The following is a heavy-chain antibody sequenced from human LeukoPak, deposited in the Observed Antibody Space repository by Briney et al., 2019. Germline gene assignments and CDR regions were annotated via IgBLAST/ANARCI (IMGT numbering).Heavy chain of an antibody. V-gene: IGHV3-21*01. CDR2: ISSSSAHI. CDR3: TSQYCTTTNCYSFDN. Sequence: GGSLRLSCAASGISFNTYGMNWVRQAPGKGLEWVSSISSSSAHIFYADSVKGRFSISRDNAKNSLYLQMNSLRVEDTAVYYCTSQYCTTTNCYSFDNWGQGTMVTVSS. J-gene: IGHJ3*02. D-gene: IGHD2-2*01. CDR1: GISFNTYG.